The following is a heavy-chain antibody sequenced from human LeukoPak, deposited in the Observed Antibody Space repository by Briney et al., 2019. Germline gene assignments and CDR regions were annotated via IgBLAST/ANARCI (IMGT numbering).Heavy chain of an antibody. Sequence: GGSLRLSCAASGFTFSSYWMSWVRQAPGKGLEWVANIKQDGSEKYYVDSVKGRFTISRDNAKNSLYLQMNSLRAEDTAVYYCARVRYYYDSSGYYVDYWGQGTLGTVSS. CDR2: IKQDGSEK. V-gene: IGHV3-7*01. CDR1: GFTFSSYW. J-gene: IGHJ4*02. D-gene: IGHD3-22*01. CDR3: ARVRYYYDSSGYYVDY.